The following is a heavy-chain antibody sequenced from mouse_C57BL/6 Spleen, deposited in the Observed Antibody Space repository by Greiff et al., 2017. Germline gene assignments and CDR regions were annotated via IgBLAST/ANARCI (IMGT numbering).Heavy chain of an antibody. V-gene: IGHV1-54*01. CDR3: AREDYYGSSYAMDY. D-gene: IGHD1-1*01. CDR2: INPGSGGT. J-gene: IGHJ4*01. Sequence: QVHVKQSGAELVRPGTSVKVSCKASGYAFTNYLIEWVKQRPGQGLEWIGVINPGSGGTNYNEKFKGKATLTADKSSSTAYMQLSSLTSEDSAVYFCAREDYYGSSYAMDYWGQGTSVTVSS. CDR1: GYAFTNYL.